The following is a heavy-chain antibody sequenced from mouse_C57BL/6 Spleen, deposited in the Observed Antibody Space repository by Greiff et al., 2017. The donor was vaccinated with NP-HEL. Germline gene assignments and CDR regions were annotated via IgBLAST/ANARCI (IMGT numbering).Heavy chain of an antibody. Sequence: VKLVESGPGLVQPSQSLSITCTVSGFSLTSYGVHWVRQSPGKGLEWLGVIWSCGSADYNAAFISRLSISKDNSKSQVFFKMNSLQADDTAIYYCARKGGGNYAMDYWGQGTSVTVSS. J-gene: IGHJ4*01. CDR2: IWSCGSA. CDR3: ARKGGGNYAMDY. CDR1: GFSLTSYG. V-gene: IGHV2-2*01.